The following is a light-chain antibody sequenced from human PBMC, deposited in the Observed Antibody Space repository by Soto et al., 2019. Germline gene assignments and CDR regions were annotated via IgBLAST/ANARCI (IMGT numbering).Light chain of an antibody. V-gene: IGKV1-5*01. J-gene: IGKJ1*01. CDR1: HSISGT. Sequence: DIQMTQSPSTLSASVGDSVTITCRASHSISGTLAWYQQKPGKAPKLLIFDASSLERGVPSRFSGSGSGTEFTLSISSLQPDDFATYYCQQYNSYSWTCGQGTKGDIK. CDR2: DAS. CDR3: QQYNSYSWT.